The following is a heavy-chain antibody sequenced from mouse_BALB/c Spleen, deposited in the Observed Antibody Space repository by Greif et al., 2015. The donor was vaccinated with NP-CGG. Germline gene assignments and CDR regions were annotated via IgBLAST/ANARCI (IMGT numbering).Heavy chain of an antibody. D-gene: IGHD1-1*01. Sequence: VQLQQSGAELAKPGASVKMSCKASGYTFTSYWMHWVNQRPGQGLEWIGYINPSTGYTEYNQKFKDKATLTADKSSSTAYMQLSSLTSEDSAVYYCARSYEGYFDVWGAGPRSPSPQ. CDR1: GYTFTSYW. CDR3: ARSYEGYFDV. CDR2: INPSTGYT. J-gene: IGHJ1*01. V-gene: IGHV1-7*01.